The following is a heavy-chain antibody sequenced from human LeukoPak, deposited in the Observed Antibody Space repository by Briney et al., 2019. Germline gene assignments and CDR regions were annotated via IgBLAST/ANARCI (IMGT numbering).Heavy chain of an antibody. Sequence: GGSLRLSCAASGFTFSSYIIHWVRQAPGKGLEWVAVISYDGTDKYYADSVKGRFTISRDNSKNTLYVQMNSLRAEDTAVYYCAKGPLRGTAAAIDYWGQGTLVTVSS. V-gene: IGHV3-30*04. CDR2: ISYDGTDK. D-gene: IGHD2-2*01. J-gene: IGHJ4*02. CDR3: AKGPLRGTAAAIDY. CDR1: GFTFSSYI.